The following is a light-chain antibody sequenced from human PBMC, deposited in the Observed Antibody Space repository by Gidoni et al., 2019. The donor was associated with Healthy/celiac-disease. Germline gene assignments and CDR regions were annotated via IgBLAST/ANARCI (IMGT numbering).Light chain of an antibody. J-gene: IGKJ2*01. V-gene: IGKV3-11*01. Sequence: ETVSTQSLATLSLSPGERATLSCRASQSVSSYLAWYQQKPGQAPRLLIYDASNRATGVPARFSGSGSGTDFTLTISSLEPEDFAVYYCQQRSNRPPYTFGQGTKLEIK. CDR2: DAS. CDR1: QSVSSY. CDR3: QQRSNRPPYT.